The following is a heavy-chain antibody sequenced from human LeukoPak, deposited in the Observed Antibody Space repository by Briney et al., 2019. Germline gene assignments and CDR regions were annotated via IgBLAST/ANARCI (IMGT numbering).Heavy chain of an antibody. Sequence: GGSLRLSCAASGFTFSSYEMNWVRQAPGKGLEWVSYISSSGSTIYYADSVKGRFTISRDNAKNSLYLQMNSLRAEDTAVYYCARGSYGGNSADYWGQGTLVTVSS. CDR3: ARGSYGGNSADY. J-gene: IGHJ4*02. D-gene: IGHD4-23*01. CDR1: GFTFSSYE. V-gene: IGHV3-48*03. CDR2: ISSSGSTI.